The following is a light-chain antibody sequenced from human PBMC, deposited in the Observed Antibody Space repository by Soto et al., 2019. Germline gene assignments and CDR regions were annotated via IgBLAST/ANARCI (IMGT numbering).Light chain of an antibody. J-gene: IGLJ2*01. CDR1: SSDVGGYNY. Sequence: QSVLTQPASVSGSPGQSITISCTGTSSDVGGYNYVSWYQQHPGKAPKLMIYEVSNRPSGVSNRFSGSKSGNTASLTISGLQAEDEADYYCSSYTSSRNVVFGGGIKLTVL. CDR2: EVS. V-gene: IGLV2-14*01. CDR3: SSYTSSRNVV.